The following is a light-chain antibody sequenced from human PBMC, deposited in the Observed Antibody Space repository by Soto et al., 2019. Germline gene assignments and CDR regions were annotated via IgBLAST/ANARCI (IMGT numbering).Light chain of an antibody. V-gene: IGKV3-20*01. CDR3: QQYGSSPWT. CDR2: GAS. CDR1: QSVSSSY. Sequence: EIVLTQSPGTLSLSPGERATLSCRASQSVSSSYLAWYQQKPGQAPRPLIYGASSRAIGIPDRFSGSGSGTDSTLTISRLEPEDFEVYYCQQYGSSPWTFGQGTKV. J-gene: IGKJ1*01.